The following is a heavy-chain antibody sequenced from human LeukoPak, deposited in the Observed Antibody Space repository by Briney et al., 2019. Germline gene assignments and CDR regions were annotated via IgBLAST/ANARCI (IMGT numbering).Heavy chain of an antibody. Sequence: GGSLRLSCVGSGMTFSTYDMSWVRQAPGKGLEWISSISGSGFSTYYADSVKGRFTISRDNSKNTLYLQMNSLRAEDTAIFYCAGYLVTTPLYYYGLDVWGKGTTVTVSS. V-gene: IGHV3-23*01. J-gene: IGHJ6*04. CDR1: GMTFSTYD. CDR3: AGYLVTTPLYYYGLDV. CDR2: ISGSGFST. D-gene: IGHD2-15*01.